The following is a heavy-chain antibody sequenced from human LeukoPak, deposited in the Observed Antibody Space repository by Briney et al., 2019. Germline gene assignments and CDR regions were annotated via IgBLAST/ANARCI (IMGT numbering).Heavy chain of an antibody. CDR1: GGSFSGYY. Sequence: SETLSLTCAVYGGSFSGYYWSWIRQPPGKGLEWIGEINHSGSTNYNPSLKSRVTISVDTSKNQFSLKLSSVTAADTAVYYCARGRRYADILTGYYRGPYFDYWGQGTLVTVSS. CDR2: INHSGST. J-gene: IGHJ4*02. D-gene: IGHD3-9*01. CDR3: ARGRRYADILTGYYRGPYFDY. V-gene: IGHV4-34*01.